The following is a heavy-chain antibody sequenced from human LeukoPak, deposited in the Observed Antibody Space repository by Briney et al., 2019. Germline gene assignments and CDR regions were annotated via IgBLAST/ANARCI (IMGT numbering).Heavy chain of an antibody. D-gene: IGHD5-18*01. CDR2: IKQDGSEK. Sequence: GGSLRLSCAASGFTVSSNYMSWVRQAPGKGLEWVANIKQDGSEKYYVDSVKGRFTISRDNAKNSLYLQMNSLRAEDTAVYYCAREYRSYGYFDYWGQGTLVTVSS. CDR1: GFTVSSNY. J-gene: IGHJ4*02. CDR3: AREYRSYGYFDY. V-gene: IGHV3-7*01.